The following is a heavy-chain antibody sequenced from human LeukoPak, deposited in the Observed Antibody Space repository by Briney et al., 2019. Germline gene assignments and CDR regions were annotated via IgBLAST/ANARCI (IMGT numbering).Heavy chain of an antibody. CDR2: INPNSGGT. D-gene: IGHD5-12*01. J-gene: IGHJ1*01. V-gene: IGHV1-2*02. CDR3: ARGATITVFYFQH. Sequence: ASVKVSCKASGYTFTGYYMHWVRQAPGQGLEWMGWINPNSGGTNYAQKFQGRVTMTRDTSISTAYMELSRLRSDDTAVYYCARGATITVFYFQHWGQGILVTVSS. CDR1: GYTFTGYY.